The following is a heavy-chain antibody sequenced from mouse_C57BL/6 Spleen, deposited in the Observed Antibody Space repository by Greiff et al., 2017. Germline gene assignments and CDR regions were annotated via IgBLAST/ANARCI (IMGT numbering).Heavy chain of an antibody. CDR1: GYTFTSYW. D-gene: IGHD1-1*01. V-gene: IGHV1-5*01. CDR2: IYPGNSDT. J-gene: IGHJ4*01. Sequence: DVHLVESGTVLARPGASVKMSCKTSGYTFTSYWMHWVKQRPGQGLAWIGAIYPGNSDTSYNQKFKGKAKLTAVTSASTAYMELTSLTNEDSAVYYCTPFITTVVATGAMDYWGQGTSVTVSS. CDR3: TPFITTVVATGAMDY.